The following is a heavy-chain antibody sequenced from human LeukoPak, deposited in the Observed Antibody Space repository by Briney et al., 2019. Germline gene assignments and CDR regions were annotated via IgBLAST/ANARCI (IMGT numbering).Heavy chain of an antibody. J-gene: IGHJ6*03. V-gene: IGHV3-48*01. CDR3: ARVKQQLVRLLGRDTTYYYYYYMDV. Sequence: GGSLRLSCAASGFTFSSYSMNWVRQAPGKGLEWVSYISESSTSIYYADSVKGRFTISRDNAKNSLFLQMNSLRAEDTAVYFCARVKQQLVRLLGRDTTYYYYYYMDVWGKGTTVTVSS. CDR1: GFTFSSYS. CDR2: ISESSTSI. D-gene: IGHD6-13*01.